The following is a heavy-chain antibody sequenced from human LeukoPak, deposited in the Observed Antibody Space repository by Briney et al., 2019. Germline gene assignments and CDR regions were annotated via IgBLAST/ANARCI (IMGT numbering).Heavy chain of an antibody. CDR3: ARGYYGHDAFDI. CDR2: ISSSSSYI. D-gene: IGHD3-10*01. V-gene: IGHV3-21*01. J-gene: IGHJ3*02. Sequence: GGSLRLSCAASGFTFSSYSMNWVRQAPGKGLEWVSSISSSSSYIYCADSVKGRFTISRDNTKNSLYLQMNSLRAEDTAVYYCARGYYGHDAFDIWGQGTMVTVSS. CDR1: GFTFSSYS.